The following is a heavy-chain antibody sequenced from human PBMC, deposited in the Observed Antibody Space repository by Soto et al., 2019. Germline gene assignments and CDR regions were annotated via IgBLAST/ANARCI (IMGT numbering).Heavy chain of an antibody. Sequence: SETLSLTCTVSGGSISSYYWSWIRQPPGKGLEWIGYIYYSGSTNYNPSLKSRVTISVDTSKNQFSLKLSSVTAADTAVYYCARQGYSGYDYHFDYWGQGTLVTVSS. J-gene: IGHJ4*02. CDR3: ARQGYSGYDYHFDY. CDR1: GGSISSYY. CDR2: IYYSGST. V-gene: IGHV4-59*08. D-gene: IGHD5-12*01.